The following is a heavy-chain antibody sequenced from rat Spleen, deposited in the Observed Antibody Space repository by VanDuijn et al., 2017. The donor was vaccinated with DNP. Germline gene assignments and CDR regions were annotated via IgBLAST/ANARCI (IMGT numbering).Heavy chain of an antibody. CDR3: ARGTMMVVTPFAY. V-gene: IGHV5-29*01. CDR1: EFIFTNYG. Sequence: EVQLVESGGGLVQPGRSLKLSCTTSEFIFTNYGMAWVRQAPAKGLEWVATISYDGDTTYYRDSVKGRFTISRDNAKNTLYLQMDSLRSEDTATYYCARGTMMVVTPFAYWGQGTPVTVSS. J-gene: IGHJ3*01. D-gene: IGHD1-12*02. CDR2: ISYDGDTT.